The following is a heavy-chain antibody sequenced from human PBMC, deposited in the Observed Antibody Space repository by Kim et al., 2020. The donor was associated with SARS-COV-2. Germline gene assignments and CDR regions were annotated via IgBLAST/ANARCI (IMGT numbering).Heavy chain of an antibody. D-gene: IGHD3-16*01. CDR2: ISRSGDTY. CDR1: GFTFSSYD. V-gene: IGHV3-48*04. Sequence: GGSLRLSCAASGFTFSSYDMHWVRQAPGKGLEWVSSISRSGDTYYSAYVVKGRFTFTRDTTDSSQLLQMNMLSAENAASYYSTRARVDGRSATFGYFD. J-gene: IGHJ2*01. CDR3: TRARVDGRSATFGYFD.